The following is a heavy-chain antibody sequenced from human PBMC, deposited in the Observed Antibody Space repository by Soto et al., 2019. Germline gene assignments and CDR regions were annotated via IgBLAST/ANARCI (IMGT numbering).Heavy chain of an antibody. CDR3: ASVRYYGLDV. D-gene: IGHD6-6*01. Sequence: PSETLSLTCAVSGYSISTGYYWGWIRQPPGKGLEWIGRVYHSGTTDYNPSLKSRVTISVDTSKNQFSLKLSSVTAADTAVYYCASVRYYGLDVWGQGTTVTV. J-gene: IGHJ6*02. CDR1: GYSISTGYY. CDR2: VYHSGTT. V-gene: IGHV4-38-2*01.